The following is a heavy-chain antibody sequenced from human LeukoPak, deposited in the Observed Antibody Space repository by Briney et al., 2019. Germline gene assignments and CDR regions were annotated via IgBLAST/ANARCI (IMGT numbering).Heavy chain of an antibody. CDR3: ARQRGCSSTSCYRFDY. J-gene: IGHJ4*02. V-gene: IGHV4-38-2*01. CDR2: IHHSGST. Sequence: SETLSLTCAVSGYSISSGYYWGWIRQPPGKGLEWIGSIHHSGSTYYNPSLKSRVTISVDTSKNQFSLKLSSVTAADTAVYYCARQRGCSSTSCYRFDYWGQGTLVTVSS. CDR1: GYSISSGYY. D-gene: IGHD2-2*01.